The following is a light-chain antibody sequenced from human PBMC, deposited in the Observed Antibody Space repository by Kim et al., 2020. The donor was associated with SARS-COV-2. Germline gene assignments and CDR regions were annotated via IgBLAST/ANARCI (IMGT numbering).Light chain of an antibody. V-gene: IGLV2-11*01. CDR2: DVS. CDR1: SSDVGGYNY. CDR3: CSYAGSYTSYVV. J-gene: IGLJ2*01. Sequence: QSAPTQPRSVSGSPGQSVTISCTGTSSDVGGYNYVSWYQQHPGKAPKLMIYDVSKRPSGVPDRFSGSKSGNTASLTISGLQAEDEADYYCCSYAGSYTSYVVFGGGTQLTVL.